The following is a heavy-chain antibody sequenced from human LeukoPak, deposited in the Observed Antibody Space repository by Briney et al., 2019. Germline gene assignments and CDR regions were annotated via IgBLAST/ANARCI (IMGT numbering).Heavy chain of an antibody. D-gene: IGHD2-8*01. CDR3: ARAGIPGYCTNVTCSNWLDP. CDR2: IIPMFGTP. Sequence: ASVKVSCKASGDTFTTYAIIWVRQAPGQGLEWMGGIIPMFGTPNYAQRLQGRVTITADKSTKTAYMELRSLRYEDTAVYFCARAGIPGYCTNVTCSNWLDPWGRGTLVTVSS. V-gene: IGHV1-69*06. J-gene: IGHJ5*02. CDR1: GDTFTTYA.